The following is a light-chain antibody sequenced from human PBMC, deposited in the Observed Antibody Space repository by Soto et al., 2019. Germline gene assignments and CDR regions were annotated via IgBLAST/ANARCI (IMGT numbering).Light chain of an antibody. V-gene: IGLV2-11*01. CDR1: SSDVGSYNL. Sequence: QSALTQPASVSGSPGQSITISCTGTSSDVGSYNLVSWYQQHPGKAPKLMIYDVNKRPSGVPDRFSGSKSGNAASLTISGLQAEDEADYFCCSYAGSYTEIFGAGTKLTVL. CDR2: DVN. CDR3: CSYAGSYTEI. J-gene: IGLJ1*01.